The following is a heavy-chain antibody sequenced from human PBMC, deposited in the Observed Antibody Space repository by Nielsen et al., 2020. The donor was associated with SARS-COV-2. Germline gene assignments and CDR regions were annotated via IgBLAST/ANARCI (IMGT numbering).Heavy chain of an antibody. D-gene: IGHD4-17*01. Sequence: SETLSLTCAVYGGSFSGYYWSWIRQPPGKGLEWIGEINHSGSTNYNPSLKSRVTISVDTSKNQFSLKLSSVTAADTAVYYCARDTDWFDPWGQGTLVTVSS. CDR1: GGSFSGYY. V-gene: IGHV4-34*01. CDR3: ARDTDWFDP. CDR2: INHSGST. J-gene: IGHJ5*02.